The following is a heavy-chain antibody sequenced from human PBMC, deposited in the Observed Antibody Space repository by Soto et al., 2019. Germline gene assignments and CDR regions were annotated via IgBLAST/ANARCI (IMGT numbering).Heavy chain of an antibody. CDR3: ARQPGYYDILTGYSTYY. J-gene: IGHJ4*01. V-gene: IGHV4-59*08. Sequence: SETLSLTCTVSGGAISSYYWNWIRQPPGRGLEWIGYIYYRGNTNYNPSLKSRVTISVDTSKNQFSLKLSSVTAADTAVYYCARQPGYYDILTGYSTYY. D-gene: IGHD3-9*01. CDR2: IYYRGNT. CDR1: GGAISSYY.